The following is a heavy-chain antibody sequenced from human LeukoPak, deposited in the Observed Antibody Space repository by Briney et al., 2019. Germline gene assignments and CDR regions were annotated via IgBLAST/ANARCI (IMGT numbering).Heavy chain of an antibody. Sequence: PSDALSLTCTVSGGSISSSSYYWGWIRQPPGKGLEWIGSIYYSGSTYYNPSLKSRVTISVDTSKNQFSLKLSSVTAADTAVYYCARVDYYDGLDYWGQGTLVTVSS. CDR2: IYYSGST. V-gene: IGHV4-39*07. CDR1: GGSISSSSYY. CDR3: ARVDYYDGLDY. D-gene: IGHD3-22*01. J-gene: IGHJ4*02.